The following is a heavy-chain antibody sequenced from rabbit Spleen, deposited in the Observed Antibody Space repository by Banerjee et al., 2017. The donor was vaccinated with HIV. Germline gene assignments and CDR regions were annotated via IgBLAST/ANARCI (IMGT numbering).Heavy chain of an antibody. J-gene: IGHJ6*01. CDR3: ARDLPEIVGWNFGF. CDR2: INAVTGKA. Sequence: QERLVESGGGLVKPEGSLKLSCTASGFSFSNKAVMCWVRQAPGKGLEWIACINAVTGKAVYATWAKGRFTISRASSTTVFLQVTRLTVADTATYFCARDLPEIVGWNFGFWGPGTLVTVS. D-gene: IGHD1-1*01. CDR1: GFSFSNKAV. V-gene: IGHV1S45*01.